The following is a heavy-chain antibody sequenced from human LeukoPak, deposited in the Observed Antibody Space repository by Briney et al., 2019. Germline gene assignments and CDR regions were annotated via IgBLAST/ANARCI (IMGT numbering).Heavy chain of an antibody. CDR3: ARDLGIVGGPTVSMGAFDI. CDR2: IYSGGST. V-gene: IGHV3-53*01. CDR1: GFTFSDYY. J-gene: IGHJ3*02. Sequence: GGSLRLSCAASGFTFSDYYMSWIRQAPGKGLEWVSVIYSGGSTYYADSVKGRFTISRDNSKNTLYLQMNSLRAEDTAVYYCARDLGIVGGPTVSMGAFDIWGQGTMVTVSS. D-gene: IGHD2-21*01.